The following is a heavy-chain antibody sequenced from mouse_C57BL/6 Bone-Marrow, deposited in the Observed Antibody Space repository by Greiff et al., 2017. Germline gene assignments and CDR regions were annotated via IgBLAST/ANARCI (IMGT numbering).Heavy chain of an antibody. CDR1: GFTFSSYA. J-gene: IGHJ2*01. CDR2: ISDGGSYT. Sequence: DVKLQESGGGLVKPGGSLKLSCAASGFTFSSYAMSWVRQTAEKRLEWVATISDGGSYTYYPDNVKGRFTISRDNAKNNLYLQMSHLKSEDTAMYYCARYYYGSSPDFDYWGQGTTLTGSS. CDR3: ARYYYGSSPDFDY. V-gene: IGHV5-4*03. D-gene: IGHD1-1*01.